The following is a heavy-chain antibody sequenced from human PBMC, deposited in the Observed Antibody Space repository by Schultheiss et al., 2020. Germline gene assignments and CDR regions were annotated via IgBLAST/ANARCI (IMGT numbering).Heavy chain of an antibody. J-gene: IGHJ6*03. Sequence: GESLKISCAASGFTFSSYWMHWVRQAPGKGLVWVSRINSDGSSTSYADSVKGRFTISRDNAKNTLYLQMNSLRAEDTAVYYCARGQDWVSGDYYYYMDVWGKGTTVTVSS. CDR3: ARGQDWVSGDYYYYMDV. D-gene: IGHD1-26*01. CDR2: INSDGSST. V-gene: IGHV3-74*01. CDR1: GFTFSSYW.